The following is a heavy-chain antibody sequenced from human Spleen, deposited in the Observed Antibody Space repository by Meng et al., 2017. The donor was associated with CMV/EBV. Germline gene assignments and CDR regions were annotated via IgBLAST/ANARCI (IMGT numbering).Heavy chain of an antibody. D-gene: IGHD4-23*01. J-gene: IGHJ4*02. CDR3: ARDAYGGNHYFAF. CDR2: NYYSGRT. V-gene: IGHV4-61*01. Sequence: SASSGRSYWSSIRQPPGQGLACIEYNYYSGRTPYIPSLQSRVTLSVDPSKNQFSLNLSSVTAAYTAVYYCARDAYGGNHYFAFWGQGILVTVSS. CDR1: SASSGRSY.